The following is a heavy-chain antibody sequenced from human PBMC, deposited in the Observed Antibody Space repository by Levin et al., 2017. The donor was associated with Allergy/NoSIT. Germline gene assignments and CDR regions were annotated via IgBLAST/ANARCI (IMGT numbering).Heavy chain of an antibody. CDR2: ISYDGSNK. Sequence: LSLTCAASGFTFSSYGMHWVRQAPGKGLEWVAVISYDGSNKYYADSVKGRFTISRDNSKNTLYLQMNSLRAEDTAVYYCAKDDVNRYYGMDVWGQGTTVTVSS. V-gene: IGHV3-30*18. D-gene: IGHD1-14*01. J-gene: IGHJ6*02. CDR3: AKDDVNRYYGMDV. CDR1: GFTFSSYG.